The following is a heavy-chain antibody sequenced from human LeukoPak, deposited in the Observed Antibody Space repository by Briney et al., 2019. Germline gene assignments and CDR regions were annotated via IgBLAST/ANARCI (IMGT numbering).Heavy chain of an antibody. V-gene: IGHV5-51*01. Sequence: GESMKISCRCSGYNFINYYIGWVRQMPGKGLEWMGVTYPGGSDTRYSPSFQGQVVFSADKSPTTVYLQWSSLKASDTAMYYCARQYSSGWYRHFDYWGQGTLVTVSS. J-gene: IGHJ4*02. CDR1: GYNFINYY. CDR2: TYPGGSDT. D-gene: IGHD6-19*01. CDR3: ARQYSSGWYRHFDY.